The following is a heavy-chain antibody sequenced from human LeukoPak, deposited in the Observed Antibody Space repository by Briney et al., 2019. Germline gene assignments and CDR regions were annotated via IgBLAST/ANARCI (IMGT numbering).Heavy chain of an antibody. V-gene: IGHV1-18*01. CDR2: ISAYNGNT. D-gene: IGHD3-9*01. J-gene: IGHJ5*02. CDR3: ARGGVGRYFDWYDSLNWFDP. CDR1: GYTFTSYG. Sequence: ASVKVSCKASGYTFTSYGISWVRQAPGQGLEWMGWISAYNGNTNYAQKFQGRVTMTRNTSISTAYMELSSLRSEDTAVYYCARGGVGRYFDWYDSLNWFDPWGQGTLVTVSS.